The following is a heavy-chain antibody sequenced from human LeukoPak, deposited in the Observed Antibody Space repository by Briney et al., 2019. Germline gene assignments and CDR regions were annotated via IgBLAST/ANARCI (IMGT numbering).Heavy chain of an antibody. V-gene: IGHV1-2*02. D-gene: IGHD6-6*01. CDR3: ARDKENSSSSRAFDI. CDR2: INPNSGGT. Sequence: GASVKVPCKASGYTFTGYYMHWVRQAPGQGLEWMGWINPNSGGTNYAQKFQGRVTMTRDTSISTAYMELSSLRSEDTAVYYCARDKENSSSSRAFDIWGQGTMVTVSS. CDR1: GYTFTGYY. J-gene: IGHJ3*02.